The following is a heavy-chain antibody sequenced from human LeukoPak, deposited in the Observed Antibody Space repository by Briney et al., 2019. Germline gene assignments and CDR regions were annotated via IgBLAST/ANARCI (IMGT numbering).Heavy chain of an antibody. CDR3: ARAGTGWSFDP. Sequence: PSETLSLTCTVSGGSISSYYWSWIRQPPGKGLEWIGYIYYGGSTNYNPSLKSRVTISVDTSKNQFSLKLSSVTAADTAVYYCARAGTGWSFDPWGQGTLVTVSS. V-gene: IGHV4-59*01. D-gene: IGHD2-2*01. J-gene: IGHJ5*02. CDR2: IYYGGST. CDR1: GGSISSYY.